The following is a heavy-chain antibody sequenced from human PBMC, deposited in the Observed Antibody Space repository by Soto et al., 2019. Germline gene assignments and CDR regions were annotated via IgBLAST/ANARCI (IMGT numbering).Heavy chain of an antibody. J-gene: IGHJ5*02. CDR2: ISATGGGT. V-gene: IGHV3-23*01. CDR1: GFKFSSYA. CDR3: AKTHWNYVLPWFDP. Sequence: PGGSLRLSCAASGFKFSSYAMSWVRQAPGKGLEWVSLISATGGGTYYADSVKGRFTISRDNSDNTLYLQVHSLRAEDTAVYYCAKTHWNYVLPWFDPWGQGTLVTVSS. D-gene: IGHD1-7*01.